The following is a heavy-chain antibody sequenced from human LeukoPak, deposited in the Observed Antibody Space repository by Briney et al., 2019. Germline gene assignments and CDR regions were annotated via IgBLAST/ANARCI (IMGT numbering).Heavy chain of an antibody. CDR3: ARAMVRGVIPY. CDR1: GFTFSTYG. CDR2: ISNDGTIQ. J-gene: IGHJ4*02. V-gene: IGHV3-30*19. D-gene: IGHD3-10*01. Sequence: GGSLRLSCAASGFTFSTYGLHWVRQAPGKGLEWLAVISNDGTIQYYADSVKGRFTISRDNSRNIMNLQTDSLRPEDTALYYCARAMVRGVIPYWGQGTLVTVSS.